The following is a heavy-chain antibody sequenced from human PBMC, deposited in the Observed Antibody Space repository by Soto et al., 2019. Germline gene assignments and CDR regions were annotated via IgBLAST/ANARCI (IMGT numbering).Heavy chain of an antibody. CDR1: CHSITGDYY. Sequence: PSETLSLTCAVSCHSITGDYYWGWIRQPPGKGLEWIGTIYHSGSTYYNPSLKSRVTISVDTSKNQFSLKLSSVTAADTAVYYCARVGSIVAYDRRFYFDFWGQGTLVTVSS. D-gene: IGHD6-13*01. V-gene: IGHV4-38-2*01. CDR3: ARVGSIVAYDRRFYFDF. CDR2: IYHSGST. J-gene: IGHJ4*02.